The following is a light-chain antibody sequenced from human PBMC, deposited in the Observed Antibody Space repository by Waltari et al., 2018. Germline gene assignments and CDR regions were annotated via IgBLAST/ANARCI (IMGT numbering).Light chain of an antibody. V-gene: IGKV3-20*01. CDR1: QSVSSSY. CDR3: QQYGSSPKT. Sequence: CRTSQSVSSSYLAWYQQKPGQAPRLLIYGASSRATGIPDRFSGSGSGTDFTLTISRLEPEDFAVYYCQQYGSSPKTFGQGTKVEIK. J-gene: IGKJ1*01. CDR2: GAS.